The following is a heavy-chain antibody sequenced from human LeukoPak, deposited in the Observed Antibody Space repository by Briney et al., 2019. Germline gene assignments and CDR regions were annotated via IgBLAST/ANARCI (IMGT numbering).Heavy chain of an antibody. Sequence: PGGALRLSCAASGFTFSSYGMHGVRQAPGKGLEGVAVISYDGSNKYYADSVKGRFTISRDNSKNKLYLQMNSMRAEDTAVYYCAKWRELLRAFDIWGQGTMVTVSS. D-gene: IGHD1-26*01. CDR3: AKWRELLRAFDI. J-gene: IGHJ3*02. CDR2: ISYDGSNK. CDR1: GFTFSSYG. V-gene: IGHV3-30*18.